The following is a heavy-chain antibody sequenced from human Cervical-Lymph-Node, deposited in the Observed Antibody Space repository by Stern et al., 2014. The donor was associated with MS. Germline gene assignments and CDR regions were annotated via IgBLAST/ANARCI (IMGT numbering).Heavy chain of an antibody. CDR1: GGSISSSNW. J-gene: IGHJ5*02. CDR2: SYHTGSA. CDR3: AREPLGDT. D-gene: IGHD3-16*01. Sequence: QVQLQESGPGLVKPSGTLSLTCAVSGGSISSSNWWSWVRQPPGKGLEWIGESYHTGSANYNPSPKRRVTISIDEPKNQFSLNLSAVTAADTAVYYCAREPLGDTWGQGTLVTVSS. V-gene: IGHV4-4*02.